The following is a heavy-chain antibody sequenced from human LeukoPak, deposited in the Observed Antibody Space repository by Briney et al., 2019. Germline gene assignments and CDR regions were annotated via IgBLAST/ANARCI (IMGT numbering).Heavy chain of an antibody. Sequence: ASVKVSCKASGYKFTNYGISWVRQAPGQGLEWMGWISPYNGNTIYAQKLQGRVTMTTDTSTSTAYMELRSLRSDDTAVYYCASLKNSYDSSGYLVTDAFDIWGQGTMVTVSS. CDR2: ISPYNGNT. J-gene: IGHJ3*02. D-gene: IGHD3-22*01. V-gene: IGHV1-18*01. CDR1: GYKFTNYG. CDR3: ASLKNSYDSSGYLVTDAFDI.